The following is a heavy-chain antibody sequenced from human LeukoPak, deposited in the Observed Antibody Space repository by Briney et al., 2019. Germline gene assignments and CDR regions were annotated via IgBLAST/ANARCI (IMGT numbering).Heavy chain of an antibody. D-gene: IGHD3-10*01. CDR3: ARRVGSGSSQFWFDP. Sequence: SETLSLTCTVSDGSISSSSYYWGWIRQPPGKGLEWIGSIYYSGSTYYNPSLKSRVTISVDTSKNQFSLKLSSVTAADTAVYYCARRVGSGSSQFWFDPWGQGTLVTVSS. CDR2: IYYSGST. CDR1: DGSISSSSYY. J-gene: IGHJ5*02. V-gene: IGHV4-39*01.